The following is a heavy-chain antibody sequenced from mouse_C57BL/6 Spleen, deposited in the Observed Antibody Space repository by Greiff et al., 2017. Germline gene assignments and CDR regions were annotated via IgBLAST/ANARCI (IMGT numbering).Heavy chain of an antibody. V-gene: IGHV1-61*01. CDR1: GYTFTSYW. D-gene: IGHD2-12*01. J-gene: IGHJ4*01. CDR3: ARRGLRRKAMDY. Sequence: QVQLKQPGAELVRPGSSVKLSCKASGYTFTSYWMDWVKQRPGQGLEWIGNIYPSDSETHYNQKFKDKATLTVDKSSSTAYMQLSSLTSEDSAVYYCARRGLRRKAMDYWGQGTSVTVSS. CDR2: IYPSDSET.